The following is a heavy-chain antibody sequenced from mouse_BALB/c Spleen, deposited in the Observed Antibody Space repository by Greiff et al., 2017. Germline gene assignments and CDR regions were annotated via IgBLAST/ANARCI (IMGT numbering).Heavy chain of an antibody. J-gene: IGHJ3*01. CDR2: IDTSDSYT. V-gene: IGHV1-69*01. CDR3: ALLLRLHFAY. D-gene: IGHD1-2*01. Sequence: QVQLQQPGAELVMPGASVKMSCTASGYTFTDYWMHWVKQRPGQGLEWIGAIDTSDSYTSYNQKFKGKATLTVDESSSTAYMQLSSLTSEDSAVYYCALLLRLHFAYWGQGTLVTVSA. CDR1: GYTFTDYW.